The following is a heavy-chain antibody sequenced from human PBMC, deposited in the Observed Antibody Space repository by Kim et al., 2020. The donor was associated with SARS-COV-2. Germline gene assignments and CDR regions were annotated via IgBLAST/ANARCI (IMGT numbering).Heavy chain of an antibody. CDR2: YAT. D-gene: IGHD3-10*01. CDR3: TRLYGSELH. J-gene: IGHJ4*02. V-gene: IGHV3-73*01. Sequence: YATADAASVKGRFTIARDDSKNTAYLQMNSLKTEDTAVYYCTRLYGSELHWGQGTLVTVSS.